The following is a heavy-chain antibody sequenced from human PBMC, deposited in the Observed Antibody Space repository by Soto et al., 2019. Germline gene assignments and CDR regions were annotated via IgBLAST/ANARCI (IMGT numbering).Heavy chain of an antibody. V-gene: IGHV1-69*06. Sequence: QVQLVQSGAEVKKPGSSVKVSCKASGGTFSSYAISWVRQAPGQGLEWMGGIIPIFGTANYAQKIQGRVTITADKSTSTAYMELSSLRSEDTAVYYCARRYYYGSGSGLYGMDVWGQGTTVTVSS. CDR2: IIPIFGTA. CDR1: GGTFSSYA. D-gene: IGHD3-10*01. J-gene: IGHJ6*02. CDR3: ARRYYYGSGSGLYGMDV.